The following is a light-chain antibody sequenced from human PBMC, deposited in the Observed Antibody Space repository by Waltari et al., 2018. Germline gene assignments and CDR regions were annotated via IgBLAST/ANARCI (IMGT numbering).Light chain of an antibody. CDR2: WAS. CDR1: QSVLYNSNDKNY. Sequence: DIVMTQSPDSLAVSLGERATINCKSSQSVLYNSNDKNYLAWYQQKPGQPAKLLIYWASTRESGVPDRFSGSGSGTDFTLTISSLQAEDVAVYYCQQYYRSRTFGQGTKVEIK. CDR3: QQYYRSRT. V-gene: IGKV4-1*01. J-gene: IGKJ1*01.